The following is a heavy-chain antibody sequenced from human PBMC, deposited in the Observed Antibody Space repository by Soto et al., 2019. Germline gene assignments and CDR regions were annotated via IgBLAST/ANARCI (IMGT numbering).Heavy chain of an antibody. Sequence: EVQLLESGGGLVQPGGSLRLSCAASGFTFSNYAMTWVRQAPGKGLEWISSITKSGDTTYYADSVKGRFTVSRDNSKSTLYVQMNSLRAEDTALYYCARGMTIPDYWGQGTLVTVSS. CDR1: GFTFSNYA. CDR3: ARGMTIPDY. CDR2: ITKSGDTT. V-gene: IGHV3-23*01. J-gene: IGHJ4*02. D-gene: IGHD2-21*01.